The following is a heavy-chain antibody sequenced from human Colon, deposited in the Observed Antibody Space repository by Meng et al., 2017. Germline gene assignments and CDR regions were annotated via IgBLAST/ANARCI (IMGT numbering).Heavy chain of an antibody. CDR3: ARIRPRLGGKTFDP. Sequence: GQPQQGGAGLLKPSETRSLTCAVYGGSFSGYYWSWIRQPPGKGLEWIGEINHSGSTNYNPSLKSRVTISVDTSKNQFSLKLSSVTAADTAVYYCARIRPRLGGKTFDPWGQGTLVTVSS. CDR2: INHSGST. J-gene: IGHJ5*02. D-gene: IGHD3-16*01. V-gene: IGHV4-34*01. CDR1: GGSFSGYY.